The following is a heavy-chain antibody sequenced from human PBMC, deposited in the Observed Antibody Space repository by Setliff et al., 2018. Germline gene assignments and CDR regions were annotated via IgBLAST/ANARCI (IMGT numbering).Heavy chain of an antibody. CDR1: GYTFTSYD. V-gene: IGHV1-8*02. CDR3: AIGPMMDYMDV. CDR2: TNPSGDYT. Sequence: GASVKVSCKASGYTFTSYDINWVRQATGQGLEWSGMTNPSGDYTGYAQRFQGRITMTSDTSTSTVNMEVSSLRSEDTAVYYCAIGPMMDYMDVWGKGTTVTVSS. D-gene: IGHD3-16*01. J-gene: IGHJ6*03.